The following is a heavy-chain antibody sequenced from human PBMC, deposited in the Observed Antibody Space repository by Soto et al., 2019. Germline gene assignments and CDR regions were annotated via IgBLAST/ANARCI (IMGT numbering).Heavy chain of an antibody. CDR1: GFTFSTYA. CDR2: IVGNGGAT. D-gene: IGHD3-10*01. Sequence: EVQLLESGGGLVKPGGSLRLSWAASGFTFSTYAMTWVRQAPGKGLEWVSGIVGNGGATYYADSVKGRFSISRDNSKNTLYLQMNSLRPEDTAVYYCATDYYYDSGSHWGQGTLVIVSA. V-gene: IGHV3-23*01. CDR3: ATDYYYDSGSH. J-gene: IGHJ4*02.